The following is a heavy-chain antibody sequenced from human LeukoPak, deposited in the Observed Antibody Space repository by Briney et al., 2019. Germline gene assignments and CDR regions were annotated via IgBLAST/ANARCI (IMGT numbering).Heavy chain of an antibody. D-gene: IGHD2-2*01. CDR3: ARGGPAARQVDY. CDR2: IYYSGST. CDR1: GGSISSGGYY. J-gene: IGHJ4*02. Sequence: PSETLSLTCTVSGGSISSGGYYWSWIRQHPGKGLEWIGYIYYSGSTYYNPSLKSRVTISVDTSRNQFSLKLSSVTAADTAVYYCARGGPAARQVDYWGQGTLVTVSS. V-gene: IGHV4-31*03.